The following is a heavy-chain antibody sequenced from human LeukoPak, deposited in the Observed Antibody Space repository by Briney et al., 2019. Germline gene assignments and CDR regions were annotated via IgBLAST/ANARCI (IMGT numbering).Heavy chain of an antibody. J-gene: IGHJ4*02. CDR3: ARDSDYVWGSYRSPSYYFDY. D-gene: IGHD3-16*02. CDR2: INPSGGST. CDR1: GYTFTSYG. V-gene: IGHV1-46*01. Sequence: ASVKVSCKASGYTFTSYGISWVRQAPGQGLEWMGIINPSGGSTSYAQKFQGRVTMTRDMSTSTVYMELSSLRSEDTAVYYCARDSDYVWGSYRSPSYYFDYWGQGTLVTVSS.